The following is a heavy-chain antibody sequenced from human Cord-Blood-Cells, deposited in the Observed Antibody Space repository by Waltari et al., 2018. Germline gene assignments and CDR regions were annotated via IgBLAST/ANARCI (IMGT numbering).Heavy chain of an antibody. V-gene: IGHV1-24*01. D-gene: IGHD3-10*01. CDR1: GYTLTESS. J-gene: IGHJ5*02. Sequence: QVQLVQSGAEVKKPGASVKVSCKVSGYTLTESSMHWVRQGPGKGLEWMGGFDPEDGETIYAQKFQGRVTITEDTSTDTAYMELSSLRSEDTAVYYCATRSGGAVNPWGQGTLVTVSS. CDR3: ATRSGGAVNP. CDR2: FDPEDGET.